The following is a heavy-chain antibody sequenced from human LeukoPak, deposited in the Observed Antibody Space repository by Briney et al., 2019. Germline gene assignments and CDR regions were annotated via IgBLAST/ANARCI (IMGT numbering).Heavy chain of an antibody. J-gene: IGHJ4*02. Sequence: PGGSLRLSCAASGFTFSSYSMSWIRQPPGKGLEWIGYIYYSGSTYYNPSLKSRVTISVDRSKNQFSLKLSSVTAADTAVYYCARYYYDSSGKYYFDYWGQGTLVTVSS. CDR3: ARYYYDSSGKYYFDY. D-gene: IGHD3-22*01. CDR2: IYYSGST. CDR1: GFTFSSYS. V-gene: IGHV4-59*12.